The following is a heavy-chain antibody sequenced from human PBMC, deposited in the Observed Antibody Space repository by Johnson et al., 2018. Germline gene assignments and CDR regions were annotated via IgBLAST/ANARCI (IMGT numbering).Heavy chain of an antibody. CDR1: GGSITNYY. J-gene: IGHJ5*02. CDR3: ARGSSFNWFDR. D-gene: IGHD2-2*01. Sequence: QVQLQESGPGLVKPSETLSLTCTVSGGSITNYYWSWIRQSPGKGLEWIGYIYYSGTTNYNPALKSRVTISVDTSNNQFSLKLSSVTAADTAVYYCARGSSFNWFDRWGQGTLVTVSS. V-gene: IGHV4-59*01. CDR2: IYYSGTT.